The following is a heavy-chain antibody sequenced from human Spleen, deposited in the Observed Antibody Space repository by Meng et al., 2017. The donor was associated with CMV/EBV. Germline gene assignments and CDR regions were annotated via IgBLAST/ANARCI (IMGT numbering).Heavy chain of an antibody. Sequence: ASVKVSCKASGYTFTGYYIHWVRQAPGQGLEWMGWINPNSGGTNYALKLQGRVTMTRDTSINTAYMDLSRLRSDDTAVYYCARELEQQLSGMDVWSQGTTVTVSS. CDR3: ARELEQQLSGMDV. CDR2: INPNSGGT. CDR1: GYTFTGYY. D-gene: IGHD6-13*01. V-gene: IGHV1-2*02. J-gene: IGHJ6*02.